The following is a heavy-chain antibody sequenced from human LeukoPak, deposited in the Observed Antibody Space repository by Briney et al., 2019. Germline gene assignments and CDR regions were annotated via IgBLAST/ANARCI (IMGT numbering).Heavy chain of an antibody. CDR1: GFTFSSYS. Sequence: GGSLRLSCAASGFTFSSYSMNWVRQAPGKGLEWVSSISSSSSYIYYADSVEGRFTISRDNAKKSLFLQMNSLRAEDTAVYYCARGREGYSYEFDYWGQGTLVTVPS. CDR3: ARGREGYSYEFDY. CDR2: ISSSSSYI. J-gene: IGHJ4*02. D-gene: IGHD5-12*01. V-gene: IGHV3-21*01.